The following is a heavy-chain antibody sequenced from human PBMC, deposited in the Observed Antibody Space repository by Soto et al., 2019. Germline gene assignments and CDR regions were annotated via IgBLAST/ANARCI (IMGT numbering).Heavy chain of an antibody. Sequence: ASVKVSCKASGYTFTGYYMHWVRQAPGQGLEWMGWINPNSGGTNYAQKFQGRVTMTRDTSISTAYMELSRLRSDDTAVYYCARTKTVLMVYATHPYGMDVWGQGTTVTVSS. V-gene: IGHV1-2*02. J-gene: IGHJ6*02. CDR3: ARTKTVLMVYATHPYGMDV. D-gene: IGHD2-8*01. CDR2: INPNSGGT. CDR1: GYTFTGYY.